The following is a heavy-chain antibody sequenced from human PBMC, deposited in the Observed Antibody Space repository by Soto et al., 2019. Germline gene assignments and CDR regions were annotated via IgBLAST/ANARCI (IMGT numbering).Heavy chain of an antibody. CDR2: IYWDDDK. D-gene: IGHD3-3*01. CDR1: GFSLTTSGVG. CDR3: AHRILRTVFGLVTTTAIYFDF. Sequence: QITLNESGPTVVKPAETLTLTCTFSGFSLTTSGVGVGWICQSPGKAPEWLALIYWDDDKRYSASLKTRLTTTKDPSKNQVVLTMASVDPADTATYYCAHRILRTVFGLVTTTAIYFDFWGQGTPVVVSS. V-gene: IGHV2-5*02. J-gene: IGHJ4*02.